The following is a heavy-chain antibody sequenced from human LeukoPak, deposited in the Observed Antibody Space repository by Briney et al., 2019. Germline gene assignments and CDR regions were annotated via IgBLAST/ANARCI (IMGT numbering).Heavy chain of an antibody. V-gene: IGHV5-51*03. CDR2: IYPGDCDT. D-gene: IGHD6-19*01. Sequence: GESLKLSCKGSGYSFTSYWIGWVRQMPGKGLEGMGIIYPGDCDTIYSPSLQGRVTISADKSISTAYLQWTSLKASDTAMYYCARADSSGWYFDYWGQGTLVTVSS. CDR1: GYSFTSYW. CDR3: ARADSSGWYFDY. J-gene: IGHJ4*02.